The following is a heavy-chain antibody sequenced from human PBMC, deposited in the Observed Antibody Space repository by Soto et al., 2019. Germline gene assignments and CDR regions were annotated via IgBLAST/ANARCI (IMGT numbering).Heavy chain of an antibody. D-gene: IGHD4-4*01. CDR2: IYYSGST. Sequence: SETLSLTCTVSGGSISSSSYYWGWIRQPPGKGLEWIGSIYYSGSTYYNPSLKSRVTISVDTSKNQFSLKLSSVTAADRVFFSCATKVTQPPSYYYYGRDVWGQGTRFTVSS. CDR1: GGSISSSSYY. V-gene: IGHV4-39*01. J-gene: IGHJ6*02. CDR3: ATKVTQPPSYYYYGRDV.